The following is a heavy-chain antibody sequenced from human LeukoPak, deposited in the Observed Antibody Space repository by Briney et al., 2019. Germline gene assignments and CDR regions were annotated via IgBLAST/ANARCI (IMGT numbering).Heavy chain of an antibody. CDR2: IYSDGSSY. CDR1: GFTFGDYA. Sequence: GGSLRLSCTVSGFTFGDYAINWVRQAPGKGLVWVSRIYSDGSSYTADSVKGRFTISRDNAKDTLYLQMNSLRVEDTAVYYCARGGGIYGLWDYWGQGTLVTVSS. V-gene: IGHV3-74*03. D-gene: IGHD1-26*01. J-gene: IGHJ4*02. CDR3: ARGGGIYGLWDY.